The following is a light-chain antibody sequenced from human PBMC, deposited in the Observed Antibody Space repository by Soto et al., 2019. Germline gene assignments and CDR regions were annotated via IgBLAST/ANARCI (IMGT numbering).Light chain of an antibody. Sequence: GDRVTITCRASQSISSWLAWYQQKPGKAPKLLIYDASSLESGVPSRFSGSGSETEFTLTISRLQPDDFATYYCQQYNSYSPTFGQGTKVDIK. CDR3: QQYNSYSPT. CDR1: QSISSW. V-gene: IGKV1-5*01. CDR2: DAS. J-gene: IGKJ1*01.